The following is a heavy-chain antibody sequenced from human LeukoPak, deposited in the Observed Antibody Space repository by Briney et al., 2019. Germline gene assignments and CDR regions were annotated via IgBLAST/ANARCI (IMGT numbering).Heavy chain of an antibody. CDR1: GGSISSYY. J-gene: IGHJ3*02. D-gene: IGHD1-26*01. CDR2: IYYSGST. CDR3: ARVGVGATSGDAFDI. V-gene: IGHV4-59*01. Sequence: SETLSLTCTVSGGSISSYYWSWIRQPPGKGLEWIGYIYYSGSTNYNPSLESRVTISVDTSKNQFSLKLSSVTAADTAVYYCARVGVGATSGDAFDIWGQGTMVTVSS.